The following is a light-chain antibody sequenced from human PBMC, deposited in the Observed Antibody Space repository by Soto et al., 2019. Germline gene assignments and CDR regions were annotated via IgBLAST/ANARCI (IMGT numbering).Light chain of an antibody. CDR3: MQATPLPPYT. Sequence: IVLTQTPLSSPVPLGQPAFISCRSSQSLVHSDGNTYLSWLHQRPGQPPRLLIYKISNRFSGVPDTVSGSGAGTDFTLTISRVEPEDVRVYYCMQATPLPPYTFGQGTKVEIK. J-gene: IGKJ2*01. CDR2: KIS. V-gene: IGKV2-24*01. CDR1: QSLVHSDGNTY.